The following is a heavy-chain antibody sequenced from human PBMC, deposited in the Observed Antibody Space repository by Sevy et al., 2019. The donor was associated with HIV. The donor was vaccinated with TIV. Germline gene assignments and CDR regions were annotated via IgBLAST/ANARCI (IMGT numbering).Heavy chain of an antibody. J-gene: IGHJ4*02. Sequence: ASVKVSCKASGYTFSSYDINWVRQATGQGLEWMGWMNPNSGNIDYAQKFQGRVTMTRATSISTVYMELSSLRSEDTAVYYCARAGGLVDQGFDFWGQGTLVTVSS. V-gene: IGHV1-8*01. CDR3: ARAGGLVDQGFDF. CDR2: MNPNSGNI. D-gene: IGHD1-26*01. CDR1: GYTFSSYD.